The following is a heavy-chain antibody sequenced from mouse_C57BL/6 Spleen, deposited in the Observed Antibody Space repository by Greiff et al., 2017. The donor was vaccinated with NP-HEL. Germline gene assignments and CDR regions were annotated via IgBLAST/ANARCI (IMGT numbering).Heavy chain of an antibody. J-gene: IGHJ1*03. D-gene: IGHD1-1*01. CDR1: GYAFSSSW. Sequence: VQLQQSGPELVKPGASVKISCKASGYAFSSSWMNWVKQRPGKGLEWIGRIYPGDGDTNYNGKFKGKATLTADKSSSTAYMQLSSLTSEDSAVYFCACYYGSSYWYFDVWGTGTTVTVSS. V-gene: IGHV1-82*01. CDR3: ACYYGSSYWYFDV. CDR2: IYPGDGDT.